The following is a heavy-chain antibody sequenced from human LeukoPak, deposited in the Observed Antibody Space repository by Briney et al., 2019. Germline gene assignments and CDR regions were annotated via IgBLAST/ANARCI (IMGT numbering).Heavy chain of an antibody. Sequence: GGSLRLSCAASGFTFSSYGMHWVRQAPGKGLEWVAVIWYDGSNKYYADSVKGRFTISRDNSKNTLYLQMNSLRAEDTAVYYCARDGTDIVAKATWEFDYWGQGTLVTVSS. V-gene: IGHV3-33*01. J-gene: IGHJ4*02. CDR3: ARDGTDIVAKATWEFDY. CDR1: GFTFSSYG. CDR2: IWYDGSNK. D-gene: IGHD5-12*01.